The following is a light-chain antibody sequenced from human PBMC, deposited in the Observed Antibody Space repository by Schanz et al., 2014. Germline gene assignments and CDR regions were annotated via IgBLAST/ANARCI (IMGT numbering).Light chain of an antibody. Sequence: QSALTQPASVSGSPGQSITISCTGTSSDVGSYNLVSWYQQHPGKAPKVMIYEGSKRPSGVPDRFSGSKSGITASLTISGLQAVDEADYYCTSYTSSSPWVFGGGTKVTVL. CDR3: TSYTSSSPWV. CDR1: SSDVGSYNL. V-gene: IGLV2-14*02. CDR2: EGS. J-gene: IGLJ3*02.